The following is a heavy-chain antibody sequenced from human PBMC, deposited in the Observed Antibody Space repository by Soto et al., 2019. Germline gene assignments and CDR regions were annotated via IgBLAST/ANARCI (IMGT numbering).Heavy chain of an antibody. CDR1: GGSTSSYY. CDR2: IYYSGST. Sequence: SETLSLTCTVSGGSTSSYYWSWIRQPPGKGLEWIGYIYYSGSTNYNPSLKSRVTISVDTSKNQFSLKLSSVTAADTAVYYCASVYISTNWFDPWGQGTLVTVSS. V-gene: IGHV4-59*08. CDR3: ASVYISTNWFDP. D-gene: IGHD4-4*01. J-gene: IGHJ5*02.